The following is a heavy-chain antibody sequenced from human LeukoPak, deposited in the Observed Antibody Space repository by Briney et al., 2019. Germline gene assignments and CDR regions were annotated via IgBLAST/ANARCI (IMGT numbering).Heavy chain of an antibody. CDR1: GGTFSSYA. J-gene: IGHJ6*03. CDR3: ARGDLTYYYGSGTRKAHYYYMDV. D-gene: IGHD3-10*01. V-gene: IGHV1-69*13. Sequence: SVKVSCKASGGTFSSYAISWVRQAPGQGLEWMGGIIPIFGTPNYAQKFQGRVTITADESTSTAYMELSSLRSEDTAVYYCARGDLTYYYGSGTRKAHYYYMDVWGKGTTVTISS. CDR2: IIPIFGTP.